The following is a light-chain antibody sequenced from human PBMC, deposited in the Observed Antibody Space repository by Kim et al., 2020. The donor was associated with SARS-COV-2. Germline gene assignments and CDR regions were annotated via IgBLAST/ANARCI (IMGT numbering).Light chain of an antibody. J-gene: IGKJ1*01. CDR1: QGIIYY. CDR3: QNSIGAPWT. Sequence: TAVGAIVTIVCRTEQGIIYYVAWYPQKPGKPPKLLCYAASALRSGVPSRFSGSKSGTHFTLTISSLQPEDFATYYCQNSIGAPWTFDPGTKLQI. CDR2: AAS. V-gene: IGKV1-27*01.